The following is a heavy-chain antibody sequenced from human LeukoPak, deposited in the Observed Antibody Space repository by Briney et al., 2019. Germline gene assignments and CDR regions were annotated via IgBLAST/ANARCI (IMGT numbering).Heavy chain of an antibody. CDR3: ARGTYSYGPHWYFDL. CDR2: ISGSGGST. V-gene: IGHV3-23*01. J-gene: IGHJ2*01. CDR1: GFTFSSYA. Sequence: GGSLRLSCAASGFTFSSYAMSWVRQAPGKGLEWVSAISGSGGSTYYADSVKGRFTISRDNSKNTLYLQMNSLRAEDTAVYYCARGTYSYGPHWYFDLWGRGTLVTVSS. D-gene: IGHD5-18*01.